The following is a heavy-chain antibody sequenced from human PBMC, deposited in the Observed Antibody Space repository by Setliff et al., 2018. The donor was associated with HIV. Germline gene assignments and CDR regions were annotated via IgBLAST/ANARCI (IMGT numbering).Heavy chain of an antibody. CDR2: IYTSGST. CDR1: GGSMSSYY. J-gene: IGHJ4*02. D-gene: IGHD1-26*01. CDR3: ARGVPLLPPRN. Sequence: SETLSLTCTVSGGSMSSYYWSWIRQPAGKGLEWIGHIYTSGSTNYNPSVKSRVTMSVDTSKNQFFLNLTSVTAADTAVYYCARGVPLLPPRNWGQGAPVTVSS. V-gene: IGHV4-4*07.